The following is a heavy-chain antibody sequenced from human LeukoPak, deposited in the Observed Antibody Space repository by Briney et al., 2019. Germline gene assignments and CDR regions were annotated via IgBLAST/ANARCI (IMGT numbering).Heavy chain of an antibody. D-gene: IGHD6-19*01. V-gene: IGHV3-23*01. J-gene: IGHJ4*02. CDR1: GFTFSSYA. CDR3: AKDRHPQRNIAVAGRAHFDY. CDR2: ISGSGGST. Sequence: GGSLRLSCAASGFTFSSYAMSWVRQAPGKGLEWVSAISGSGGSTYYADSVKGRFTISRDNSKNTLYLQMNSLRAEDTAVYYCAKDRHPQRNIAVAGRAHFDYWGQGTLVTVSS.